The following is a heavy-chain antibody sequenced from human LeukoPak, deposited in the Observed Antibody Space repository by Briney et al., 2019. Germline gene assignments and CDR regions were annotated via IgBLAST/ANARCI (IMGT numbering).Heavy chain of an antibody. Sequence: LSLTCTVSGGSISSYYWSWIRQPPGKGLEWVSGISWNSGSIGYADSVKGRFTISRDNAKKSLYLQMNSLRAEDTALYYCAKDNYYDSSGNLDYWGQGTLVTVSS. CDR2: ISWNSGSI. CDR3: AKDNYYDSSGNLDY. J-gene: IGHJ4*02. CDR1: GGSISSYY. V-gene: IGHV3-9*01. D-gene: IGHD3-22*01.